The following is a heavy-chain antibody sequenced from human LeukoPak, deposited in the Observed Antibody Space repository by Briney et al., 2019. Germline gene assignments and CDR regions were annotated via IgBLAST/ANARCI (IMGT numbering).Heavy chain of an antibody. CDR1: GYTFTSYG. CDR2: ISAYNGNT. Sequence: GASVKVSCKASGYTFTSYGISWVRQAPGQGLEWMGWISAYNGNTNYAQKLQGRVTMTTDTSTSTAYMELRSLRSDDTAVYYCARSSCGYYCSSTGGWFDPWGQGTLVTVSS. CDR3: ARSSCGYYCSSTGGWFDP. V-gene: IGHV1-18*01. J-gene: IGHJ5*02. D-gene: IGHD2-2*01.